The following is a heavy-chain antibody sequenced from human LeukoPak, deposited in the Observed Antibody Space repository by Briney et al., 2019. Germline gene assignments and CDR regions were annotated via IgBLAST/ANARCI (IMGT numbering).Heavy chain of an antibody. Sequence: GGSLRLSCAASGFSFTSYKMNWIRQATGKGLEWVSSIGSGNSYKYSADSVKGRFTSSRDDASNSLYLQMNSLRAEDTAVYYCARDVLRGYYYDSSGYSTWGQGTLVTVSS. J-gene: IGHJ5*02. V-gene: IGHV3-21*04. CDR1: GFSFTSYK. CDR2: IGSGNSYK. CDR3: ARDVLRGYYYDSSGYST. D-gene: IGHD3-22*01.